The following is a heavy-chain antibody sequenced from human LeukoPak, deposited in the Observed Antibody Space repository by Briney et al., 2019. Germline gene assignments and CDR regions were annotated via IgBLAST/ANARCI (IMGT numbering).Heavy chain of an antibody. D-gene: IGHD6-19*01. CDR3: ARQYSSGWYSVSWFDP. CDR2: IYYSGST. V-gene: IGHV4-39*01. CDR1: GGSMTSGSYY. Sequence: PSETLSLTCTVSGGSMTSGSYYWGWIRQPPGKGLEWIGSIYYSGSTYYNPSLKSRVTISVDTSKNQFSLKLSSVTAADTAVYYCARQYSSGWYSVSWFDPWGQGTLVTVSS. J-gene: IGHJ5*02.